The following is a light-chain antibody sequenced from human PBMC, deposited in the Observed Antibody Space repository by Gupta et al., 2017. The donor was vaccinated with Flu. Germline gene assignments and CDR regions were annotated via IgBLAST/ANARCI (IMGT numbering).Light chain of an antibody. CDR3: QQYSSYSGYS. Sequence: DSVTITCRASQSINSWLAWYQQKPGKAPKLLIYQASILESGVPSRFSGSGSGTEFTLTISCLQPDDFAAYYCQQYSSYSGYSFGQGTKLEIK. J-gene: IGKJ2*03. V-gene: IGKV1-5*03. CDR2: QAS. CDR1: QSINSW.